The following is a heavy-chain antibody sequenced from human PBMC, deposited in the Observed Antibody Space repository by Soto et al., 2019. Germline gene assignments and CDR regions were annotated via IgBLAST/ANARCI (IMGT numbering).Heavy chain of an antibody. Sequence: KPSETLSLTCAVYGGSFSGYYWSWIRQPPGKGLEWIGEINHSGSTNYNPSLKSRVTISVDTSKNQFSLKLSSVTAADTAVYYCARVTIFGVVIPHDAFDIWGQGTMVTVSS. D-gene: IGHD3-3*01. CDR2: INHSGST. CDR3: ARVTIFGVVIPHDAFDI. V-gene: IGHV4-34*01. J-gene: IGHJ3*02. CDR1: GGSFSGYY.